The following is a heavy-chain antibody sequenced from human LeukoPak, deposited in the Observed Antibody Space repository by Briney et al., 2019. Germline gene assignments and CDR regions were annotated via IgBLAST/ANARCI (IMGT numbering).Heavy chain of an antibody. CDR3: ARGIVVVTAIQYYFDY. V-gene: IGHV6-1*01. D-gene: IGHD2-21*02. CDR2: TYYRSKWYN. Sequence: SQTLSLTCAISGDSVSSNSAAWNWIRQSPSRGLEWLGRTYYRSKWYNDYAVSVKSRITINPDTSKNQFSLQLNSVTPEDTAVYYCARGIVVVTAIQYYFDYWGQGTLVTVSS. J-gene: IGHJ4*02. CDR1: GDSVSSNSAA.